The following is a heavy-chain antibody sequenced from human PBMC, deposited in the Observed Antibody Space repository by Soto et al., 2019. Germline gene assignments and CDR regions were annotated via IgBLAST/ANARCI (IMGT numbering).Heavy chain of an antibody. J-gene: IGHJ6*02. Sequence: GSLRLSCSASGFTFNTYWMHWVRQAPGKGLEWVSHIKSDGRTTTYAASVEGRFTISRDNVKNTLYLQMNSLRVDDTAKYYCARGAWQHLAPNLDRYGLDAWGLGTPVTVSS. V-gene: IGHV3-74*01. CDR1: GFTFNTYW. D-gene: IGHD3-10*01. CDR2: IKSDGRTT. CDR3: ARGAWQHLAPNLDRYGLDA.